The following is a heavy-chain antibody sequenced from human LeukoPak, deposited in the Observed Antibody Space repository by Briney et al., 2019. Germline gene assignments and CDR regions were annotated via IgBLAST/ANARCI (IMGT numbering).Heavy chain of an antibody. D-gene: IGHD3-10*01. V-gene: IGHV4-34*01. CDR2: INHSGST. Sequence: SETLSLTCAVYGGSFSGYYWSWIHQPPGKGLEWIGEINHSGSTNYNPSLKSRVTISVDTSKNQFSLKLSSVTAADTAVYYCARGRTDTMVRGVIITGPHYYYGMDVWGKGTTVTVSS. CDR3: ARGRTDTMVRGVIITGPHYYYGMDV. J-gene: IGHJ6*04. CDR1: GGSFSGYY.